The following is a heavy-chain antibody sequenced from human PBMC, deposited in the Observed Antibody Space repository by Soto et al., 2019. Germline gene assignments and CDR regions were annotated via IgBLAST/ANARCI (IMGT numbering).Heavy chain of an antibody. D-gene: IGHD6-19*01. CDR2: IYYSGST. CDR3: ARDSRSSGWSAKYYYYGMDV. V-gene: IGHV4-61*01. J-gene: IGHJ6*02. CDR1: GGSVSSGSYY. Sequence: QVQLQESGPGLVKPSETLSLTCTVSGGSVSSGSYYWSWIRQPPGKGLEWIGYIYYSGSTNYNPSLQSRVTISVDTSKNQFSLKLSSVTAADTAVYYCARDSRSSGWSAKYYYYGMDVWGQGTTVTVSS.